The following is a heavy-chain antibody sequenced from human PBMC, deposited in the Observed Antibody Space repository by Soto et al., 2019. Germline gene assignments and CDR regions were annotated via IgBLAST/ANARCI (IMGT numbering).Heavy chain of an antibody. V-gene: IGHV4-39*01. Sequence: PSETLSLTXTVSGGSISSNIYYWGLIRQPPGKGLEWIGNIHYSGSTYYDSSLQSRVTISIDTSKNQFSLKLSSVTATDTAVYYCASQHYYDSSGYYVVYWGQGTLVTVSS. D-gene: IGHD3-22*01. CDR3: ASQHYYDSSGYYVVY. CDR1: GGSISSNIYY. CDR2: IHYSGST. J-gene: IGHJ4*02.